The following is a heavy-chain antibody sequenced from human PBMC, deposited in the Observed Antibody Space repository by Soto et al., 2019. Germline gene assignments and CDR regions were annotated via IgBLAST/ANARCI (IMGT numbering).Heavy chain of an antibody. CDR2: ISAYNGNT. J-gene: IGHJ6*02. CDR3: ARYSKARFLEWLPSSSYYYYGMDV. D-gene: IGHD3-3*01. Sequence: GASVKVSCKASGYTCTSYGISWVRQDPGQGLEWMGWISAYNGNTNYAQKLQGRVTMTTDTSTSTAYMELRSLRSDDTAVYYCARYSKARFLEWLPSSSYYYYGMDVWGQGTTVTVSS. CDR1: GYTCTSYG. V-gene: IGHV1-18*01.